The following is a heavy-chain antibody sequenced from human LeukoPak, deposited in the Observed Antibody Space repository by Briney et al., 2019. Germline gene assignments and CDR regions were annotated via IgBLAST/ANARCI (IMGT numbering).Heavy chain of an antibody. D-gene: IGHD6-6*01. Sequence: SETLSLTCTVSGGSISSYYWSWIRQPAGKGLEWIGRIYTSGSTNYNPSLKSRVTMSVDTSKNQFSLKLSSVTAADTAVYYCAKDRGYSSSSGYYYMDVWGKGTTVTVSS. J-gene: IGHJ6*03. V-gene: IGHV4-4*07. CDR3: AKDRGYSSSSGYYYMDV. CDR1: GGSISSYY. CDR2: IYTSGST.